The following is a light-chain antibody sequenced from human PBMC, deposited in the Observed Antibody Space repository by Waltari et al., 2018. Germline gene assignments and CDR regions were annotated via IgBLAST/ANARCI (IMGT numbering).Light chain of an antibody. CDR3: QQYNNWPPT. V-gene: IGKV3-15*01. CDR1: QSVAIN. J-gene: IGKJ1*01. Sequence: EVVMTQSPATLSVSPGERATLSCRASQSVAINLAWYQQKPGQAPRLLIFGASTRATGIPALFSGSASGSGTEFTLTISSMQSEDFAVYYCQQYNNWPPTFGQGTKVELK. CDR2: GAS.